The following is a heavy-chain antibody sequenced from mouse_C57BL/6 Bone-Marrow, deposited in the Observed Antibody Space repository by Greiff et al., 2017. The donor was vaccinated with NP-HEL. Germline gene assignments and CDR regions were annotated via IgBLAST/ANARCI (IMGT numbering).Heavy chain of an antibody. Sequence: VQLQQSGPGLVQPSQSLSITCTVSGFSFTSYGVHWVRQSPGKGLEWLGVIWSGGSTDYNAAFISRLSISKDNSKSQVFIKMNSLQADDTAIYYCARGLRRTFDYWGQGTTLTVSS. CDR1: GFSFTSYG. V-gene: IGHV2-2*01. J-gene: IGHJ2*01. D-gene: IGHD2-4*01. CDR2: IWSGGST. CDR3: ARGLRRTFDY.